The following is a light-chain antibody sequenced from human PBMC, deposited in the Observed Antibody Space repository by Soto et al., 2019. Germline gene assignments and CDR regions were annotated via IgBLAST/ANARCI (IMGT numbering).Light chain of an antibody. J-gene: IGKJ1*01. Sequence: DIQMTQSPSTLSASVGDRVTITCRASQSISTWLAWYQQKPGNAPKLLIYKASSLESGVTSRFSGSGSGKDLTLTISSLQPDDFATYYCQQYKSYSQKFRQGTKVEIK. V-gene: IGKV1-5*03. CDR2: KAS. CDR3: QQYKSYSQK. CDR1: QSISTW.